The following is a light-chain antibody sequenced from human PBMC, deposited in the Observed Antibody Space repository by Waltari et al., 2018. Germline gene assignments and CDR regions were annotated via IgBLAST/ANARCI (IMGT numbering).Light chain of an antibody. Sequence: QSALTQPRSVSGSPGQSVTISCSGTSSDVGNYNFVSWYQQHPGNAPKLLIYDGVKRPSGVPDRFSGSKSGNTSSRTISGLQTEDEADYYCCSYAGSYTFVFGGGTQLTVL. CDR2: DGV. J-gene: IGLJ7*01. CDR1: SSDVGNYNF. CDR3: CSYAGSYTFV. V-gene: IGLV2-11*01.